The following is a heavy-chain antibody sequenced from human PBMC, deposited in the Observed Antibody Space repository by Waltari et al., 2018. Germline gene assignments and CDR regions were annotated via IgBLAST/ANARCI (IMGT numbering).Heavy chain of an antibody. D-gene: IGHD6-6*01. Sequence: QLQLQESGPGLVKPSETLSLTCTVSGGSISSSSYYWGWIRQPPGKGLEWIGSIYYSGSTYYNPSLKSRVTISVDTSKNQFSLNLSSVTAADTAVYYCARISGIAARLLDYWGQGTLVTVSS. J-gene: IGHJ4*02. CDR3: ARISGIAARLLDY. CDR2: IYYSGST. CDR1: GGSISSSSYY. V-gene: IGHV4-39*07.